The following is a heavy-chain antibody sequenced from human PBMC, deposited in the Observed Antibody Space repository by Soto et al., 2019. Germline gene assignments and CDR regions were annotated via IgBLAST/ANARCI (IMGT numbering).Heavy chain of an antibody. D-gene: IGHD3-22*01. CDR2: ISSSGSII. Sequence: GGSLRLSCAASGFTFSDNYMSWIRQAPGKGLEWVSYISSSGSIIYYADSVKGRFTISRDNAKNSLYLQMNSLRAEDTAVYYCARDLGYYESDGYFDYWGQGDLVTVSS. V-gene: IGHV3-11*01. J-gene: IGHJ4*02. CDR1: GFTFSDNY. CDR3: ARDLGYYESDGYFDY.